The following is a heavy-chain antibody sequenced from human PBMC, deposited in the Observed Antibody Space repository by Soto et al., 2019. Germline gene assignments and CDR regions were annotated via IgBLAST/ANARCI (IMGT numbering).Heavy chain of an antibody. CDR3: ASPSAYGWTLDV. V-gene: IGHV5-51*01. CDR2: IYPGDSET. CDR1: IYTFTSYW. D-gene: IGHD3-22*01. Sequence: PGESLKISCKGSIYTFTSYWIAWVRQMPGKGLEWMGIIYPGDSETRYSPSLEGPVTISADRSTSTAYLQWSSLKASDTAMYYCASPSAYGWTLDVWGQGTMVTVSS. J-gene: IGHJ3*01.